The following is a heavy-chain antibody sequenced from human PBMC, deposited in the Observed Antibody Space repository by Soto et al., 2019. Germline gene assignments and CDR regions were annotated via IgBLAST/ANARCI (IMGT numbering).Heavy chain of an antibody. D-gene: IGHD2-15*01. J-gene: IGHJ6*03. CDR2: ISAYNGNT. V-gene: IGHV1-18*01. CDR3: ARFQGARPGGYYYYYMDF. Sequence: QVQLVQSGAEVKKPGASVKVSCKASGYTFTSYGITWVRQASGQGLEWLGWISAYNGNTNYAQKLQGRVPMTTDTSTSTAYMELRSLRSDDTAVYYCARFQGARPGGYYYYYMDFWGKGTTGTVSS. CDR1: GYTFTSYG.